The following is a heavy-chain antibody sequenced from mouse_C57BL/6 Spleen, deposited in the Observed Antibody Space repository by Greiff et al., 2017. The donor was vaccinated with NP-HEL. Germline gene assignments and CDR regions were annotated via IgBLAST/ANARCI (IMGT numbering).Heavy chain of an antibody. CDR2: IYWDDAK. J-gene: IGHJ4*01. Sequence: QVTLKVSGPGILQSSQTLSLTCSFSGFSLSTSGMGVSWIRQPSGKGLEWLAHIYWDDAKRYNPSLKSRLTTSKDTSRNQVFLKITSVDTAGTATYDCARRPSTMVTTGYYAKDDWGQGTSVTVSS. CDR1: GFSLSTSGMG. CDR3: ARRPSTMVTTGYYAKDD. D-gene: IGHD2-2*01. V-gene: IGHV8-12*01.